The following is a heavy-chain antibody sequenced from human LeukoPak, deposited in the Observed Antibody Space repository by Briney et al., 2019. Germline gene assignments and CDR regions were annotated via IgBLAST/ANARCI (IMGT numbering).Heavy chain of an antibody. CDR3: ARVTVAGKDDAFDI. Sequence: PSETLSLTCTVSGGSISSSSYYWGWIRQPPGKGLEWIGSIYYNGSTYYNPSLKSRVTISVDTSKNQFSLKLSSVTAADTAVYYCARVTVAGKDDAFDIWGQGTMVTVSS. CDR1: GGSISSSSYY. D-gene: IGHD6-19*01. CDR2: IYYNGST. J-gene: IGHJ3*02. V-gene: IGHV4-39*07.